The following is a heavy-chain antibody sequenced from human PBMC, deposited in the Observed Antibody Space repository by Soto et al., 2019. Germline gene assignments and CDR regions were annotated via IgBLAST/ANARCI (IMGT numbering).Heavy chain of an antibody. J-gene: IGHJ5*02. V-gene: IGHV3-74*01. Sequence: GGSLRLSCAASGFTFSSYWMHWVRQAPGKGLVWVSRINSDGSSTSYADSVKGRFTISRDNAKNTLYLQMNSLRAEDTAVYYCARDFGTVTTLGWFDPGGQGTLVTVSS. CDR2: INSDGSST. CDR3: ARDFGTVTTLGWFDP. CDR1: GFTFSSYW. D-gene: IGHD4-17*01.